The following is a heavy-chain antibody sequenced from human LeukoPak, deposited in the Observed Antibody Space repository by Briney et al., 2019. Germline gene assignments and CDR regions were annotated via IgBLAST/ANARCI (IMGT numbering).Heavy chain of an antibody. CDR1: GLTFDDYG. CDR2: ISSSSSTI. D-gene: IGHD3-3*01. CDR3: VRDRLEDFWSGYYTAPDNWFDP. V-gene: IGHV3-48*01. Sequence: GGSLRLSCAASGLTFDDYGMNWVRQAPGKGLEWVSYISSSSSTIYYADSVKGRFTISRDNAKNSLYLQMNSLRAEDTAVYYCVRDRLEDFWSGYYTAPDNWFDPWGQGTLVTVSS. J-gene: IGHJ5*02.